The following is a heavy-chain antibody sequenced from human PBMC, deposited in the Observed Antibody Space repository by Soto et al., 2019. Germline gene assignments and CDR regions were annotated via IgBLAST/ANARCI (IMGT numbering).Heavy chain of an antibody. Sequence: QVQLVQSGAEVKKPGSSVKVSCKASGGTFSSYTISWVRQAPGQGLEWMGRIIPILGIANYAQKFQGRVTMTADKXXSXAXXELSSMRSEDTAVYYCARIKTERGLQSGASYCFDYRGQGTLVTVSS. D-gene: IGHD5-12*01. CDR1: GGTFSSYT. CDR2: IIPILGIA. CDR3: ARIKTERGLQSGASYCFDY. J-gene: IGHJ4*02. V-gene: IGHV1-69*02.